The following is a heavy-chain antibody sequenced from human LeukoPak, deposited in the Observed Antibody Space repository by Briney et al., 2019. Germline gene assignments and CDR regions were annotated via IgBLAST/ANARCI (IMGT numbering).Heavy chain of an antibody. D-gene: IGHD3-22*01. CDR2: ISSSGSTI. Sequence: GGSLRLSCAASGFTFSDYYMSWIRQAPGKGLEWGSYISSSGSTIYYADSVKGRFTISRDNAKNSLYLQMNSLRAEDTAVYYCARSWVYYYDSSGYWAHWGQGTLVTVSS. J-gene: IGHJ4*02. V-gene: IGHV3-11*01. CDR3: ARSWVYYYDSSGYWAH. CDR1: GFTFSDYY.